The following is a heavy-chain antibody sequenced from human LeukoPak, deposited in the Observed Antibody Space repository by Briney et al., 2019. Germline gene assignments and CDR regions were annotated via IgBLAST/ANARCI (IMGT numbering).Heavy chain of an antibody. CDR3: AKDSYFMITFGGVIVHNWFDP. Sequence: PGGSLRLSCAASGFTFSSYAMSWVRQAPGKGLEWVSAISGSGGSTYYADSVKGRFTISRDNSKNTLYLQMNSLRAEDTAVYYCAKDSYFMITFGGVIVHNWFDPWGQGTLVTVSS. CDR1: GFTFSSYA. CDR2: ISGSGGST. J-gene: IGHJ5*02. V-gene: IGHV3-23*01. D-gene: IGHD3-16*02.